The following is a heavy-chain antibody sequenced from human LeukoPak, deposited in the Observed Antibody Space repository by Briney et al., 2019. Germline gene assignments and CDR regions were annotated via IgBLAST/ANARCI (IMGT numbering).Heavy chain of an antibody. CDR3: ARHIGGGIEDMDV. Sequence: SETLSLTYTVSGGSIGTYYWSWVRQSPGKGLEWIGYIYVTGNRYNPYLQSRVTISVDTSRNQFFLKMSSVTAADTAVYYCARHIGGGIEDMDVWGKGTKVTVSS. CDR2: IYVTGN. J-gene: IGHJ6*03. D-gene: IGHD3-16*02. CDR1: GGSIGTYY. V-gene: IGHV4-59*08.